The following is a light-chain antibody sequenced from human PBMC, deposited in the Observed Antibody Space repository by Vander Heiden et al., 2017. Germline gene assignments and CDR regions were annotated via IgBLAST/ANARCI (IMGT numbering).Light chain of an antibody. Sequence: QSALTQPASVSQSPGQSITISCTGTSSDIGGYDYVSWYQQHPGKAPKLLIYDVSSRPSGISSRFSGSKSGNTASLTISGLQDEDEADYYCNSYTATNDRILFGGGTKLTVL. J-gene: IGLJ2*01. CDR2: DVS. V-gene: IGLV2-14*03. CDR3: NSYTATNDRIL. CDR1: SSDIGGYDY.